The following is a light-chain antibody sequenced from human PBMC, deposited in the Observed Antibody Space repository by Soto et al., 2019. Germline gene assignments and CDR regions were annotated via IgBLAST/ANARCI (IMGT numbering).Light chain of an antibody. Sequence: EIVLTQSPGTLVLSPGERATLSCRASQSVSNSYLAWYQQKPGQAPRLLIYDASSRATAIPDRFSGSGSGTDFTLTLSRLEPEDFAVYYCQQYGSSPRTFGQGTRLEIK. V-gene: IGKV3-20*01. CDR1: QSVSNSY. CDR2: DAS. J-gene: IGKJ5*01. CDR3: QQYGSSPRT.